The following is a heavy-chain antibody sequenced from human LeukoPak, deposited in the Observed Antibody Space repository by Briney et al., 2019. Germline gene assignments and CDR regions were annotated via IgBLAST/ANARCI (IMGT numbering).Heavy chain of an antibody. Sequence: SETLSLTCAVYGGSFSGYYWSWLRQPPGKGLEWIGEINHSGSTNYNPSLKSRVTISVDTSKNQFSLKLSSVTAADTAVYYCARHVVVVVPAAINWFDPWGQGTLVTVSS. D-gene: IGHD2-2*02. CDR1: GGSFSGYY. CDR3: ARHVVVVVPAAINWFDP. CDR2: INHSGST. V-gene: IGHV4-34*01. J-gene: IGHJ5*02.